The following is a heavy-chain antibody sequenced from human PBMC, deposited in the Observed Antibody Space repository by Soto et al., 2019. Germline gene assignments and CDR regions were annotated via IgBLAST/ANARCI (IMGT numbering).Heavy chain of an antibody. CDR3: GGSSSLGSGNYSYGMDV. D-gene: IGHD6-6*01. CDR2: IIPIFGTA. J-gene: IGHJ6*02. CDR1: GGTFSSHA. V-gene: IGHV1-69*13. Sequence: ASVKVSCKASGGTFSSHAISWVRQAPGQGLEWMGGIIPIFGTANYAQKFQGRVTITADESTSTAYMELSSLRSEDTAVYYCGGSSSLGSGNYSYGMDVWGQWTTVTVSS.